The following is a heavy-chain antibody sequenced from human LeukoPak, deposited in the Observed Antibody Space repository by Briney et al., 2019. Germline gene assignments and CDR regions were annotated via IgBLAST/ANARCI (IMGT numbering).Heavy chain of an antibody. CDR3: ARRYCSSNSCPPFDP. CDR2: IYPGDSDT. CDR1: GYSFTSYW. D-gene: IGHD2-2*01. Sequence: GESLEISCKGSGYSFTSYWIGWVRQMPGKGLEWMGIIYPGDSDTRYSPSFQGQVTISADKSISTAYLQWSSLKASDTAMYYCARRYCSSNSCPPFDPWGQGTLVTVSS. V-gene: IGHV5-51*01. J-gene: IGHJ5*02.